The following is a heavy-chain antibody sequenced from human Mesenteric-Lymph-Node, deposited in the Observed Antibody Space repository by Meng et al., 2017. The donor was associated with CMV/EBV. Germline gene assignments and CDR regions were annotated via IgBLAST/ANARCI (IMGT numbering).Heavy chain of an antibody. CDR2: IKQDGREK. D-gene: IGHD6-13*01. CDR3: ARDAAAADF. CDR1: GLSFTTYS. V-gene: IGHV3-7*01. J-gene: IGHJ4*02. Sequence: GGSLRLSCAASGLSFTTYSMNWVRRAPGKGLEWVANIKQDGREKHYVDSVKGRFTISRDNAKNSLFLQMNSLRVEDTAVYYCARDAAAADFWGQGTLVTVSS.